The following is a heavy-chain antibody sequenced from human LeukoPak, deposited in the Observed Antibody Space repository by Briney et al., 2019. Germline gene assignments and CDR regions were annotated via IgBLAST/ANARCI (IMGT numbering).Heavy chain of an antibody. CDR2: ISAYKGNT. CDR1: GYTLNNYG. J-gene: IGHJ6*03. V-gene: IGHV1-18*01. CDR3: ARVRCSTSCSQHYMDV. D-gene: IGHD2-2*01. Sequence: ASVKVSCKASGYTLNNYGISWVQQAPGQGLEWMGWISAYKGNTNYAQKIQGRVTMTTDTSTSTAYMELRSLRSDDTAVYYCARVRCSTSCSQHYMDVWGKGTTVTVSS.